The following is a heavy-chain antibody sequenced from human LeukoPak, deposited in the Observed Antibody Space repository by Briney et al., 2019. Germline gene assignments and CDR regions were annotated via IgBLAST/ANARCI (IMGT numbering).Heavy chain of an antibody. CDR1: GYTFSSTG. CDR3: ARGRDSGSYH. V-gene: IGHV1-69*13. CDR2: IIPIFGTA. Sequence: GASVKVSCKASGYTFSSTGISWVRQAPGQGLEWMGGIIPIFGTANYAQKFQGRVTITADESTSTAYMELSSLRSEDTAVYYCARGRDSGSYHWGQGTLVTVSS. J-gene: IGHJ5*02. D-gene: IGHD1-26*01.